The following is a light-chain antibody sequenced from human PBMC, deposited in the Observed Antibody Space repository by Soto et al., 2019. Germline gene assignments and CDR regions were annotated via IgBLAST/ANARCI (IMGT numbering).Light chain of an antibody. CDR1: QSVSTS. V-gene: IGKV3-11*01. CDR2: DAS. J-gene: IGKJ1*01. CDR3: QVRDVWPS. Sequence: IVLTQSPGTLALSPGESAVLSCRASQSVSTSLAWYQHKPGQAPRLFIYDASKRAPGIPARFAGGGSGTDFTLTISSLEPEDIAVYYCQVRDVWPSFGQGTKVEIK.